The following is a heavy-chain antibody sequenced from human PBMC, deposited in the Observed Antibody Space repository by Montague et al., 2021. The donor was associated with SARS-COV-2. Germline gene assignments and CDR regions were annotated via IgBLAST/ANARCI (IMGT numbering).Heavy chain of an antibody. CDR3: ARLGRQQLVRLSGMDV. D-gene: IGHD6-13*01. J-gene: IGHJ6*02. V-gene: IGHV4-38-2*01. CDR2: IYYSGST. CDR1: GGSISGHY. Sequence: SKTLSLTCAVSGGSISGHYWAWIRQPPGKGLEWIGSIYYSGSTYYNPSLKSRVTISVDTSKNQFSLKLSSVTAADTAVYYCARLGRQQLVRLSGMDVWGQGTTVTVSS.